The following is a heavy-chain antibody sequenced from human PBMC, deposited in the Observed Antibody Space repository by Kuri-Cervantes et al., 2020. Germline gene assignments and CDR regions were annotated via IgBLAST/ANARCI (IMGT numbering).Heavy chain of an antibody. J-gene: IGHJ2*01. Sequence: ASVKVSCKASGYTFTSYGISWVRQAPGQGLEWMGWISAYNGDTNYAQKLQGRVTMTTDTSTSTAYMELRSLRSDDTAVYYCAREGSGLGTPSPFDLWGRGTLVTVSS. CDR2: ISAYNGDT. V-gene: IGHV1-18*01. D-gene: IGHD1-14*01. CDR3: AREGSGLGTPSPFDL. CDR1: GYTFTSYG.